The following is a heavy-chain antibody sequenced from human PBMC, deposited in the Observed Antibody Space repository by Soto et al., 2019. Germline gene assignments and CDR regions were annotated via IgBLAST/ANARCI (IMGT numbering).Heavy chain of an antibody. CDR3: TRGGTRTTYWGLFDS. J-gene: IGHJ4*02. CDR2: ISGDASST. D-gene: IGHD7-27*01. V-gene: IGHV3-74*01. Sequence: EVKVVESGGGLVQPGGSLRLSCAASGFTFSDNWMHWVRQPPGKGPVWVSRISGDASSTSYADSVKGRFTISRDSAKNTVYLQMDGLGVEDTAVYYCTRGGTRTTYWGLFDSWGQGTLVTVSS. CDR1: GFTFSDNW.